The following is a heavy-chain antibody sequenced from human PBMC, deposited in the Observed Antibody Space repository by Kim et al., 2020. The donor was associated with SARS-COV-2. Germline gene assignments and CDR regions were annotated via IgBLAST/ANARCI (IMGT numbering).Heavy chain of an antibody. J-gene: IGHJ4*02. CDR3: ARLVLEDSAVEY. D-gene: IGHD3-3*01. V-gene: IGHV4-39*01. CDR1: GDSISRSSNY. Sequence: SETLSLTCTVSGDSISRSSNYWGWIRQPPGKGLDWIGSINYSGNTYYNPSLKSRVTISVDTSKNQFSLKMRSVTAADTSVYYCARLVLEDSAVEYWGQGTLVTVSS. CDR2: INYSGNT.